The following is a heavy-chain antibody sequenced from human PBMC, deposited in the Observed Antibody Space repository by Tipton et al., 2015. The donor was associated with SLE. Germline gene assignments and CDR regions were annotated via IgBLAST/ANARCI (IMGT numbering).Heavy chain of an antibody. CDR3: ASFSSWYGGDYFDS. CDR1: GASITSAGYY. V-gene: IGHV4-31*03. CDR2: IYFSGTT. J-gene: IGHJ4*02. Sequence: TLSLTCSVSGASITSAGYYWSWMRHHPGKGLEWIGNIYFSGTTYYNPSLRSRVSISVDTSKDQFSLKMSSVTPADTAIYYCASFSSWYGGDYFDSWGQGILVTV. D-gene: IGHD6-13*01.